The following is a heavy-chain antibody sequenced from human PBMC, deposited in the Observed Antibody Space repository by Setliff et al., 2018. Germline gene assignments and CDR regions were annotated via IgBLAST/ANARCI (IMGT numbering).Heavy chain of an antibody. CDR3: ARRETYYNFWSGYFDY. Sequence: SETLSLTCTVSGGSISSSSYYWGRIRQPPGKGLEWIGSIYYSGSTYYNPSLKSRVTISVDTSKNQFSLKLSSVTAADTAVYYCARRETYYNFWSGYFDYWGQGTLVTV. CDR1: GGSISSSSYY. V-gene: IGHV4-39*07. CDR2: IYYSGST. J-gene: IGHJ4*02. D-gene: IGHD3-3*01.